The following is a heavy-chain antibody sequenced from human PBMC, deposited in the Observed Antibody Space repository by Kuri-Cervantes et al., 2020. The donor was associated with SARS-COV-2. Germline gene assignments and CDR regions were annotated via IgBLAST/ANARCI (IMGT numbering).Heavy chain of an antibody. CDR3: ARDASGAYYYYYCMDV. V-gene: IGHV1-69*13. CDR2: IVPMIGTA. Sequence: SVKVSCKASGGSFSNYAISWVRQAPGQGLEWMGGIVPMIGTAKYAQKFEGRVTITADESTSTGYMELSSLRSEDTAVYYCARDASGAYYYYYCMDVWGKGTTVTVSS. D-gene: IGHD3-10*01. CDR1: GGSFSNYA. J-gene: IGHJ6*03.